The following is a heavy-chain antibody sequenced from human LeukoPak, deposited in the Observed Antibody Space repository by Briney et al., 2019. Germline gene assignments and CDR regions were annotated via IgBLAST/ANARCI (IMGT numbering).Heavy chain of an antibody. CDR1: GFTFSSYG. CDR3: ANEPYCSSTSCYAY. V-gene: IGHV3-30*18. D-gene: IGHD2-2*01. Sequence: GGSLRLSCAASGFTFSSYGMHWVRQAPGKGLEWVAAISYDGSNKYYADSVKGRFTISRDNSKNTLYLQMNSLRAEDTAVYYCANEPYCSSTSCYAYWGQGTLVTVSS. CDR2: ISYDGSNK. J-gene: IGHJ4*02.